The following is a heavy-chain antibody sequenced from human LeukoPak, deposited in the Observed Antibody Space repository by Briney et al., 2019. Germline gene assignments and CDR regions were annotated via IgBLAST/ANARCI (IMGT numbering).Heavy chain of an antibody. V-gene: IGHV3-7*03. D-gene: IGHD2/OR15-2a*01. CDR3: ATVASNVFHY. CDR1: GFNFNNYW. J-gene: IGHJ4*02. Sequence: GGSLRLSCAASGFNFNNYWMTWVRQAPGKGLEWLANIKPDGSEKYYLDSVKGRFTISNDNAKNSVYLQMNSLRVEDTAVYYCATVASNVFHYWGQGTLVTVSS. CDR2: IKPDGSEK.